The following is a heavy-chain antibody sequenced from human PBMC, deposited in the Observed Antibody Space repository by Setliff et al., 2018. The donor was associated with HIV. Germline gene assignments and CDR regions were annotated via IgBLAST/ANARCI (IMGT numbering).Heavy chain of an antibody. V-gene: IGHV1-2*02. Sequence: ASVKVSCKASGYSFSDYYIHWVRQAPGHGSQWMGWISPKYGGTNYAQNFQGRVTMTRDTSISTAYMELSSLGSDDTAVYFCARDTSSSYWGQGTPVTVSS. J-gene: IGHJ4*02. CDR1: GYSFSDYY. D-gene: IGHD2-2*01. CDR2: ISPKYGGT. CDR3: ARDTSSSY.